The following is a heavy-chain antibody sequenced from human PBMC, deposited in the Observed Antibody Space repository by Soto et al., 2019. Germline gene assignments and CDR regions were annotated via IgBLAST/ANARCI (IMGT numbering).Heavy chain of an antibody. CDR3: ARLKNYYYGMDV. J-gene: IGHJ6*02. CDR1: GYTFTGYY. D-gene: IGHD3-16*01. Sequence: ASVKVSCKASGYTFTGYYMHWVRQAPGQGLEWMGWINPNSGGANYAQKFQGWVTMTRDTSISTAYMELSRLRSDDTAVYYCARLKNYYYGMDVWGQGTTVTVSS. V-gene: IGHV1-2*04. CDR2: INPNSGGA.